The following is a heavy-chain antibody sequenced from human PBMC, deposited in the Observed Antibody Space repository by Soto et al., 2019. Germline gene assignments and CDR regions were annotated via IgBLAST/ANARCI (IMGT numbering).Heavy chain of an antibody. CDR3: GKSQLIHSISWFDP. D-gene: IGHD3-3*01. J-gene: IGHJ5*02. V-gene: IGHV3-23*01. Sequence: EVQLLESGGGLVQPGGSLRLSCAASGFTFSSYAMSWVRQTPGKGLEWVSAITGSGGNTYYADSVKGRFTISRDNSKNTLYLQMNSLRAEDTAVYYCGKSQLIHSISWFDPWGQGTLVTVSS. CDR2: ITGSGGNT. CDR1: GFTFSSYA.